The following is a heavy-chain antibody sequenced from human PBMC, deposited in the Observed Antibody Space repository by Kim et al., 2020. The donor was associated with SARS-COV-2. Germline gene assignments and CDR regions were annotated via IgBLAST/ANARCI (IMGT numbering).Heavy chain of an antibody. D-gene: IGHD2-8*01. CDR3: AKGEIMVVGYFDD. CDR2: IYTGSRKT. V-gene: IGHV3-23*03. CDR1: GFTFRSYA. J-gene: IGHJ4*01. Sequence: GGSLRLSCAASGFTFRSYAMSWVRQAPGKGPEWVSVIYTGSRKTYYADSVKGRFTISRDDATNTVSLEMNSLRPEDPALYYCAKGEIMVVGYFDDSGHGT.